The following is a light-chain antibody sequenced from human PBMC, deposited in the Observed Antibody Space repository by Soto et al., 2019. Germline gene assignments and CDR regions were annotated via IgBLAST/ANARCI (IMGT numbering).Light chain of an antibody. Sequence: QSVLTQPPSASGTPGQRVTISCSGSNSNIGSNTVNWYQQLPGTAPKLLIYDNNKRPSGVPGRFSDSKSSTSASLAISGLQSEDEADYYCASWDDRLNGVIFGGGTKLTVL. V-gene: IGLV1-44*01. CDR1: NSNIGSNT. CDR2: DNN. CDR3: ASWDDRLNGVI. J-gene: IGLJ2*01.